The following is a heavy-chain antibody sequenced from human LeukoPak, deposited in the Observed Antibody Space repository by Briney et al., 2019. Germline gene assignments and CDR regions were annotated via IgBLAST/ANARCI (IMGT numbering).Heavy chain of an antibody. D-gene: IGHD1-14*01. CDR1: GFTVSNNY. J-gene: IGHJ4*02. CDR2: IYRGGDT. CDR3: ATPLTGLHY. Sequence: GGSLRLSCAASGFTVSNNYIMWVRQAPGKGLEWVSDIYRGGDTNYADSVKGRFTISRDNSKNTLYPQMNSLRAEDTAVYYCATPLTGLHYWGQGTLVTVSS. V-gene: IGHV3-53*01.